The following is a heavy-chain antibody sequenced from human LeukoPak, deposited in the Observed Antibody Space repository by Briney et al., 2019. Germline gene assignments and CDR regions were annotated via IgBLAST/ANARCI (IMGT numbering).Heavy chain of an antibody. J-gene: IGHJ6*03. Sequence: GGSLRLSCAASGFTFDDYGMSWVRQAPGKGLEWVANIKQDGSEKYYVDSVKGRFTISRDNAKNSLYLQMNSLRAEDTAVYYCAREGYYYYMDVWGKGTTVTISS. CDR3: AREGYYYYMDV. CDR1: GFTFDDYG. V-gene: IGHV3-7*01. CDR2: IKQDGSEK.